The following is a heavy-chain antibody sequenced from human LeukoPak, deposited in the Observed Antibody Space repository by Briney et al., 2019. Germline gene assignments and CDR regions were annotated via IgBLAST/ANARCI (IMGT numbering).Heavy chain of an antibody. CDR2: IIVSGAT. CDR3: AKGVTMIVVVITE. J-gene: IGHJ4*02. CDR1: GFTFSSFS. D-gene: IGHD3-22*01. V-gene: IGHV3-23*01. Sequence: GSLRLSCAASGFTFSSFSMTWVRQAPGKGLEWVSSIIVSGATYYADSVKGRFTISRDSFRGMLFLQMNSLRAEDTAVYYCAKGVTMIVVVITEWGQGTLVTVSS.